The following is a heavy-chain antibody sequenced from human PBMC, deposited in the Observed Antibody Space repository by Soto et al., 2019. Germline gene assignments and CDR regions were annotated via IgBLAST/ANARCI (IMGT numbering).Heavy chain of an antibody. V-gene: IGHV1-46*01. CDR3: ARDEIAAALNSYYYGMDV. CDR1: GYTFTSYY. CDR2: INPSGGST. D-gene: IGHD6-13*01. J-gene: IGHJ6*02. Sequence: ASVKVSCKASGYTFTSYYMHWVRQAPGQGLEWMGIINPSGGSTSYAQKFQGRVNMTRDTSTSTVYMELSSLRSEDTAVYYCARDEIAAALNSYYYGMDVWGQGTTVTVSS.